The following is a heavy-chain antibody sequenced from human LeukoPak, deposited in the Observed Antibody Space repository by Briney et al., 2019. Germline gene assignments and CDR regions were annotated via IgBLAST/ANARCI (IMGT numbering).Heavy chain of an antibody. Sequence: PGGSLRLSCAASGFTFSSYAMHWVRQAPGKGLEYVSAISSNGGSTYYANSVKGRFSISRGNSKNTLYLQMGSLRAEDMAVYYCARAGAHDAFHIWGQGTMVTVSS. J-gene: IGHJ3*02. V-gene: IGHV3-64*01. CDR3: ARAGAHDAFHI. CDR1: GFTFSSYA. D-gene: IGHD4/OR15-4a*01. CDR2: ISSNGGST.